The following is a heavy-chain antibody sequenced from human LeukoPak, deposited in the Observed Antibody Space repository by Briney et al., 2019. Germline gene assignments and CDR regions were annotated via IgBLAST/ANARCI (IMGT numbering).Heavy chain of an antibody. V-gene: IGHV1-69*04. CDR3: ARERIQLQEMDV. D-gene: IGHD5-18*01. J-gene: IGHJ6*02. CDR2: IIPIFGIA. Sequence: GSSVTVSCKASGGTFSSYAISWVRQAPGQGLEWMGRIIPIFGIANYAQKFQGRVTITADKSTSTAYMELSSLRSEDTAVYYCARERIQLQEMDVWGQGTTVTVSS. CDR1: GGTFSSYA.